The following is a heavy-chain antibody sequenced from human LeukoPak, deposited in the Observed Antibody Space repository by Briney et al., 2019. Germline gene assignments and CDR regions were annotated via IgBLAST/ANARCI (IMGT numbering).Heavy chain of an antibody. CDR1: GGSFSGYY. CDR3: ARTAGGPYSSSWSDRYYFDY. D-gene: IGHD6-13*01. Sequence: SETLSLTCAVYGGSFSGYYWSWIRQPPGKGLEWIGEINHSGSTNYNPSLKSRVTISVDTSKNQFSLKLSSVTAADTAVYYCARTAGGPYSSSWSDRYYFDYWGQGTLVTVSS. J-gene: IGHJ4*02. CDR2: INHSGST. V-gene: IGHV4-34*01.